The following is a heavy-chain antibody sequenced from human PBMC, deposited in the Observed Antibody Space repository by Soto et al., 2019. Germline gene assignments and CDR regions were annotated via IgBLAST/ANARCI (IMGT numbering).Heavy chain of an antibody. Sequence: QVQLVQSGAEVKKPGASVKVSCKASGYTFTSYGISWVRQAPGQGLEWMGWISAYNGNTNYAQKLQGRVTMTTDTATSTANMELRSLRSDDTAVYYCARGGIIAAAGTPPIYTWFDPWGQGTLVTVSS. J-gene: IGHJ5*02. CDR1: GYTFTSYG. CDR2: ISAYNGNT. V-gene: IGHV1-18*01. CDR3: ARGGIIAAAGTPPIYTWFDP. D-gene: IGHD6-13*01.